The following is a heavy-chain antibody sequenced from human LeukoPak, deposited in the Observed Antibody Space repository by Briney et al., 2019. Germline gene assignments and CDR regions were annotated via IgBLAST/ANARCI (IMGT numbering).Heavy chain of an antibody. Sequence: SETLSLTRTVSGGSISSDKYYWSWIRQPPGKGLEWIGYIYYSGSTNYNPSLKSRVTISVDTSKNQFSLKLSSVTAADTAVYFCARHGASGSYLYYFDYWGQGTLVTVSS. D-gene: IGHD1-26*01. V-gene: IGHV4-30-4*01. CDR3: ARHGASGSYLYYFDY. CDR1: GGSISSDKYY. CDR2: IYYSGST. J-gene: IGHJ4*02.